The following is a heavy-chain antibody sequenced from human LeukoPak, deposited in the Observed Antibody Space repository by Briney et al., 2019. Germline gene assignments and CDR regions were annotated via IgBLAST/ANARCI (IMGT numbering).Heavy chain of an antibody. Sequence: PGRSLRLSCAASGFTFSSYGMHWVRQAPGKGLEWVAVISYDGSNKYYADSVKGRFTISRDNSKNTLYLQMNSLRAEDTAVYYCARSYSGSYLFDYWGQGTLVTVSS. CDR1: GFTFSSYG. CDR3: ARSYSGSYLFDY. J-gene: IGHJ4*02. D-gene: IGHD1-26*01. CDR2: ISYDGSNK. V-gene: IGHV3-30*03.